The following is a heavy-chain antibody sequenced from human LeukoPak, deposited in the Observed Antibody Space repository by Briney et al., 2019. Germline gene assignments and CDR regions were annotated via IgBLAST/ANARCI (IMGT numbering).Heavy chain of an antibody. V-gene: IGHV3-23*01. CDR1: GFRLSDFN. Sequence: GGSLRLSCAASGFRLSDFNMNWVRQAPGKGLEWVSAISGSGGSTYYADSVKGRFTISRDNSKNTLYLQMNSLRAEDTAVYYCGGSAAHYYYMDVWGKGATVTVSS. CDR3: GGSAAHYYYMDV. J-gene: IGHJ6*03. CDR2: ISGSGGST. D-gene: IGHD2-2*01.